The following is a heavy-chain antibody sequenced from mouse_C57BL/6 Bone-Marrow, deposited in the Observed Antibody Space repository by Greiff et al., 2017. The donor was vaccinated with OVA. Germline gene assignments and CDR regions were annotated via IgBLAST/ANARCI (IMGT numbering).Heavy chain of an antibody. V-gene: IGHV1-50*01. CDR2: IDPSDSYT. J-gene: IGHJ3*01. D-gene: IGHD4-1*01. Sequence: QVQLQQPGAELVKPGASVKLSCKASGYTFTSYWMQWVKQRPGQGLEWIGEIDPSDSYTNYNQKFKGKATLTVDTSSSTANMQLSSLTSEDSAVYYCAGWEFAYWGQGTLVTVSA. CDR1: GYTFTSYW. CDR3: AGWEFAY.